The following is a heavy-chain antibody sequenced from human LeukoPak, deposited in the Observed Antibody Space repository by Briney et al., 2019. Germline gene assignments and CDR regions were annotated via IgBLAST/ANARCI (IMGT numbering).Heavy chain of an antibody. D-gene: IGHD6-19*01. V-gene: IGHV4-4*07. J-gene: IGHJ4*02. Sequence: SETQSLTCTVSGGSVNNYYWSWIRQPAEKGLEWIGHIYASGGNDYNPSLKSRVTMSLDMAKNQFSLRLASVTAADTAVYFCARMVPAGTHNYWGQGLLVTVSS. CDR3: ARMVPAGTHNY. CDR1: GGSVNNYY. CDR2: IYASGGN.